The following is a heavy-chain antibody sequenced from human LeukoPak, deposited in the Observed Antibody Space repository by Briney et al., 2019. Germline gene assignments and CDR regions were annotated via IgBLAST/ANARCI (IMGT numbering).Heavy chain of an antibody. V-gene: IGHV3-9*03. Sequence: GGSLRLSCAASGFTFDDYAMHWVRQAPGKGLEWVSGISWNSGSIGYADSVKGRFTISRDNAKNSLFLQMNSLRAEDMALYYCAKDEFVASDFTGAFDIWGQGTMVTVSS. CDR1: GFTFDDYA. D-gene: IGHD2-8*02. CDR2: ISWNSGSI. CDR3: AKDEFVASDFTGAFDI. J-gene: IGHJ3*02.